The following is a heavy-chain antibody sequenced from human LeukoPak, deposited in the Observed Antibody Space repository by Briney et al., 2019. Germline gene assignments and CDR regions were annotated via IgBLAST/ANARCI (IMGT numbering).Heavy chain of an antibody. CDR2: ISGSGGST. D-gene: IGHD6-19*01. J-gene: IGHJ3*02. V-gene: IGHV3-23*01. Sequence: GGSLRLSCAASGFTFSSYAMSWVRQAPGKGLEWVSAISGSGGSTYYADSVKGRFTISRDNSKNTLYLQMNSLRAEDTAVYYCAKDPYSSGWYSSAFGAFDIWGQGTMVTVSS. CDR3: AKDPYSSGWYSSAFGAFDI. CDR1: GFTFSSYA.